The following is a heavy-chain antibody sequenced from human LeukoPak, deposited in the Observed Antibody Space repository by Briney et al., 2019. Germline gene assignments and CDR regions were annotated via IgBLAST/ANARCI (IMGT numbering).Heavy chain of an antibody. J-gene: IGHJ4*02. Sequence: PGGSLRLSCAASGFTFSGSAMHWVRQASGKGLEWVGRIRSKANSYATAYAASVKVRFTISRDDSKNTAYLQMNSLKTEDTAVYYCTRHLGDGYNLLVGGSVPYYFDYWGQGTLVTVSS. D-gene: IGHD5-24*01. V-gene: IGHV3-73*01. CDR2: IRSKANSYAT. CDR1: GFTFSGSA. CDR3: TRHLGDGYNLLVGGSVPYYFDY.